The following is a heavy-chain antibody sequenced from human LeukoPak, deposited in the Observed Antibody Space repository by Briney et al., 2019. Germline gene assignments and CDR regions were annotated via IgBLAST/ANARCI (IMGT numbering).Heavy chain of an antibody. Sequence: GGSLRLSCAASGFTFSNYAMSWVRQAPGKGLEWVSVIYSGGSTYYADSVKGRFTISRDNSKNTLYLQMNSLRAEDTAVYYCAREEYYYGSGSYAFDIWGQGTMVTVSS. J-gene: IGHJ3*02. CDR1: GFTFSNYA. V-gene: IGHV3-66*01. CDR3: AREEYYYGSGSYAFDI. CDR2: IYSGGST. D-gene: IGHD3-10*01.